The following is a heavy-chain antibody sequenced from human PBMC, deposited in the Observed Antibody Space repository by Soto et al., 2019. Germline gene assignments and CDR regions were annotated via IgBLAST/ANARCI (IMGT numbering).Heavy chain of an antibody. CDR2: IYYSGST. CDR1: GGSISSCGYY. D-gene: IGHD2-21*02. V-gene: IGHV4-31*03. Sequence: SETLSLTCTVSGGSISSCGYYWSWIRQHPGKGLECIGYIYYSGSTYYNPSLKSRVTISVDTSKNQFSLKLSPVTAADTAVYYCAREASYCGGDCLGGMDVWGQGTTVTVSS. J-gene: IGHJ6*02. CDR3: AREASYCGGDCLGGMDV.